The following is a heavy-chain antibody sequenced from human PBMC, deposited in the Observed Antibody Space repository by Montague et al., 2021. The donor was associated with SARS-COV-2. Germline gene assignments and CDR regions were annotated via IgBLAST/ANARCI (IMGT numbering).Heavy chain of an antibody. CDR3: ARFPTSYYYDSKAAPATPDAFDF. Sequence: SETLSLTCTVSGGSISSSSYYWGWIRQPPGKGLEWIGSIYYSGSTYYNPSLKSRVTISVDTSMNQFSLKLSSVTAADTVVYYCARFPTSYYYDSKAAPATPDAFDFWGQGTMVTVSS. CDR1: GGSISSSSYY. J-gene: IGHJ3*01. D-gene: IGHD3-22*01. V-gene: IGHV4-39*01. CDR2: IYYSGST.